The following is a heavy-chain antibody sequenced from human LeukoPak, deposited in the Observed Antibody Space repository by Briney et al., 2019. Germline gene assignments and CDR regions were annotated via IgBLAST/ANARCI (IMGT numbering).Heavy chain of an antibody. J-gene: IGHJ4*02. D-gene: IGHD3-22*01. V-gene: IGHV5-51*04. Sequence: GESLKISCRVSGYAFASYWIGWVRQVPGKGLEWMGIIYPDDSDTKYSPSFQGQVAFSADKPVNTAYLQWSSLKASDSAMYYCARFEVNHEDSSSFYYFDHWGQGTLVTVSS. CDR1: GYAFASYW. CDR2: IYPDDSDT. CDR3: ARFEVNHEDSSSFYYFDH.